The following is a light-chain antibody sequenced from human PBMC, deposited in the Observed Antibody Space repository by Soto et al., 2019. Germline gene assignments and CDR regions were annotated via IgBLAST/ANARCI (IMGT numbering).Light chain of an antibody. CDR3: QQCYTTPRT. V-gene: IGKV1-39*01. Sequence: EIQMTQSPSSLSASVGVRVTITCRASQSIKTYLNWYQQKPGNAPRLLIYDASSLQSGVPSTFSGSGSGTDFTLTISSLQPEDFATYYCQQCYTTPRTFGQGTRLEI. CDR2: DAS. CDR1: QSIKTY. J-gene: IGKJ5*01.